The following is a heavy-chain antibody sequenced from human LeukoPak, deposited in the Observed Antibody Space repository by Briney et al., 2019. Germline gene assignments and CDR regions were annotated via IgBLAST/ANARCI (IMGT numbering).Heavy chain of an antibody. Sequence: SETLSLTCTVSGGSISSSSYYWGWIRQPPGKGLEWIGYIYYSGSTNYNPSLKSRVTISVDTSKNQFSLKLSSVTAADTAVYYCARVGGEDYTDNYFDYWGQGTLVTVSS. CDR1: GGSISSSSYY. V-gene: IGHV4-61*05. J-gene: IGHJ4*02. CDR2: IYYSGST. D-gene: IGHD3-16*01. CDR3: ARVGGEDYTDNYFDY.